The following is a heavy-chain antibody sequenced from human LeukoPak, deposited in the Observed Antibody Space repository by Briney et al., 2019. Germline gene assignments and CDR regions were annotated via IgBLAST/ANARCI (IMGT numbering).Heavy chain of an antibody. D-gene: IGHD3-22*01. CDR1: GFTFTSYT. V-gene: IGHV3-30*04. J-gene: IGHJ4*02. Sequence: GGSLRLSCAASGFTFTSYTMNWVRQAPGKGLEWVALISYDGRNIYYADSVKGRFTISRDNSKNTLFLQMNTLRVDDTAVYYCATLPSYYYESSPSTNYWGQGTLVTVSS. CDR2: ISYDGRNI. CDR3: ATLPSYYYESSPSTNY.